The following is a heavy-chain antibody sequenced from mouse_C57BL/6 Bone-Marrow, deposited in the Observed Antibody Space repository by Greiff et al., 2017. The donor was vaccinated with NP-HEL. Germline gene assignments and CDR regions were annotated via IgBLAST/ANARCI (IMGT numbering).Heavy chain of an antibody. J-gene: IGHJ3*01. CDR3: ARDGSSPAWFAY. D-gene: IGHD1-1*01. Sequence: VQLQQPGAELVKPGASVKMSCKASGYTFTSYWITWVKQRPGQGLEWIGDIYPGSGSTNYNEKFKSKATLTVDPSSSTAYMQLSSLTSEDSAVYYCARDGSSPAWFAYWGQGTLVTVSA. V-gene: IGHV1-55*01. CDR1: GYTFTSYW. CDR2: IYPGSGST.